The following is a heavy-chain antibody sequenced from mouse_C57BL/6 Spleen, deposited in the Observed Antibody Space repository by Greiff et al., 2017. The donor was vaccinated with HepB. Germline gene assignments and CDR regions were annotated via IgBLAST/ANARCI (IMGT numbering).Heavy chain of an antibody. J-gene: IGHJ3*01. Sequence: VQLKESGPELVKPGASVKISCKASGYSFTGYYMNWVKQSPEKSLEWIGEINPSTGGTTYNQKFKAKATLTVDKSSSTAYMQLKSLTSEDSAVYYCARYYYGSSPDWFAYWGQGTLVTVSA. V-gene: IGHV1-42*01. CDR3: ARYYYGSSPDWFAY. D-gene: IGHD1-1*01. CDR2: INPSTGGT. CDR1: GYSFTGYY.